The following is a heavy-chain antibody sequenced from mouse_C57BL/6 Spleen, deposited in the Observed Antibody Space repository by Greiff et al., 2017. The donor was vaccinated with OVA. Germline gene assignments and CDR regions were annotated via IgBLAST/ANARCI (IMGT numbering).Heavy chain of an antibody. D-gene: IGHD2-2*01. CDR2: INPGSGGT. J-gene: IGHJ2*01. Sequence: QVQLQQSGAELVRPGTSVKVSCKASGYAFTNYLIEWVKQRPGQGLEWIGVINPGSGGTNYNEKFKGKATLTADKSSSTAYMQLSSLTSEDSAVYFCARATMVTTEYFDYWGQGTTLTVSS. CDR1: GYAFTNYL. CDR3: ARATMVTTEYFDY. V-gene: IGHV1-54*01.